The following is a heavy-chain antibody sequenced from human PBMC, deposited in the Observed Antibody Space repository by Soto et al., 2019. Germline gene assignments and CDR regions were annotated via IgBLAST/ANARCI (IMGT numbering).Heavy chain of an antibody. V-gene: IGHV1-58*01. CDR3: AAGIAVAGPNDY. CDR1: GFTFTSSA. J-gene: IGHJ4*02. D-gene: IGHD6-19*01. CDR2: VVVGSGNT. Sequence: SVKVSCKASGFTFTSSAVQWVRQARGQRLEWIGWVVVGSGNTNYAQKFQERVTITRDMSTSTAYMELSSLRSEDTAVYYCAAGIAVAGPNDYWGQGTLVTVSS.